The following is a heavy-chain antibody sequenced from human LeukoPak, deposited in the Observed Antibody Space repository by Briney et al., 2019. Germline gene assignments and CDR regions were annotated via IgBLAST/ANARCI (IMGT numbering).Heavy chain of an antibody. CDR2: ISYDGSNK. CDR1: GFTFSSYA. CDR3: ARDRTAAAGIRGFFDY. D-gene: IGHD6-13*01. J-gene: IGHJ4*02. V-gene: IGHV3-30*04. Sequence: GGSLRLSCAASGFTFSSYAMHWVRQAPGKGLEWVAVISYDGSNKYYADSVKSRFTISRDNSKNTLYLQMNSLRAEDTAVYYCARDRTAAAGIRGFFDYWGQGTLVTVSS.